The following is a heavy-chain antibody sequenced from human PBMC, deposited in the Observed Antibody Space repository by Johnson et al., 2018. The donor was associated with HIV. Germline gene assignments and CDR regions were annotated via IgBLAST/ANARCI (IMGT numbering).Heavy chain of an antibody. Sequence: QVQLVESGGGVVQPRRSLRLSCAASGFTFSRYAIHWVRQAPGKGLEWVAFIRYDGSNKYYADSVKGRFTISRDNSKNTLYLQMNSLTAGDTAVYYCARTRSGSFPHSEPFDTWGRGTIVTVSS. CDR1: GFTFSRYA. V-gene: IGHV3-33*08. CDR2: IRYDGSNK. CDR3: ARTRSGSFPHSEPFDT. D-gene: IGHD1-26*01. J-gene: IGHJ3*02.